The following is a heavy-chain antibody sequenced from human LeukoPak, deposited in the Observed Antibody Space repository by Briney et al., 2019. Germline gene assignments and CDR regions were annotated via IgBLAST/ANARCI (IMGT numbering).Heavy chain of an antibody. Sequence: ASVKVSCKASGYTFTGYYMHWVRQAPGQGLEWMGIINPSGGSTSYAQKFQGRVTMTRDTSTSTVYMELSSLGSEDTAVYYCARGPVGAKMDYWGQGTLVTVSS. CDR1: GYTFTGYY. CDR2: INPSGGST. D-gene: IGHD1-26*01. V-gene: IGHV1-46*01. CDR3: ARGPVGAKMDY. J-gene: IGHJ4*02.